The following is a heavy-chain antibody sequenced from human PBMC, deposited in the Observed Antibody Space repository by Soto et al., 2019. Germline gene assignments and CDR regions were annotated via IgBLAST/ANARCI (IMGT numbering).Heavy chain of an antibody. CDR1: GGSFSGFY. CDR2: INHSGST. CDR3: ARSPLYCGRTSRYCYYYHRMDV. J-gene: IGHJ6*02. V-gene: IGHV4-34*01. D-gene: IGHD2-2*01. Sequence: PSETLSLTCVVYGGSFSGFYWSWVRQPPGKGLEWIGEINHSGSTDYNPSLKSRVTISVDMSKNQFSLELNSVTAADTAVFYCARSPLYCGRTSRYCYYYHRMDVWGQGATVTVSS.